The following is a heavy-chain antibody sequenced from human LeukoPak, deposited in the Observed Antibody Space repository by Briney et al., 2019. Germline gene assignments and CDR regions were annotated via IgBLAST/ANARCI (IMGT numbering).Heavy chain of an antibody. CDR2: VYHGGRH. CDR3: ARARHYYDSSGYYVNLYYYYMDV. V-gene: IGHV4-39*02. D-gene: IGHD3-22*01. Sequence: PSETLSVTCMVSGGSISSSSSYWGWVRQPPGRGLEWRGSVYHGGRHYYNPLLKSGATTSETTSKNHFILKLSSLTAADTAVYYCARARHYYDSSGYYVNLYYYYMDVWGKGTTVTVSS. J-gene: IGHJ6*03. CDR1: GGSISSSSSY.